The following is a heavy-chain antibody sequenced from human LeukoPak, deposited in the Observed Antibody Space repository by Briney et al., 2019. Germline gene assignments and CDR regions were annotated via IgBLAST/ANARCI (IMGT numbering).Heavy chain of an antibody. CDR2: ISYDGSNK. J-gene: IGHJ4*02. D-gene: IGHD3-10*01. Sequence: SGGSLRLSCAASGFTFSSYGMHWVRQAPGKGLEWVAVISYDGSNKYYADSVKGRFTISRDNSKNTLYLQMNSLRAEDTAVHYCAKDRLTWYYYGSGSTFDYWGQGTLVTVSS. CDR1: GFTFSSYG. V-gene: IGHV3-30*18. CDR3: AKDRLTWYYYGSGSTFDY.